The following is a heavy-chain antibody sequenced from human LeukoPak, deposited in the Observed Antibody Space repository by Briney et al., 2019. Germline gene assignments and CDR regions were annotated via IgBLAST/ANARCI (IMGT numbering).Heavy chain of an antibody. CDR2: ISGSGGST. Sequence: GGSLRLSCAASGFTFSSYAMSWVRQAPGKGLEWVSAISGSGGSTYYADSVKGRFTISRDNSKNTLYLQMNSLRAEDTAVYYCAKDHIGYSSSRYFDYWGQGTLVTVSS. V-gene: IGHV3-23*01. CDR3: AKDHIGYSSSRYFDY. CDR1: GFTFSSYA. J-gene: IGHJ4*02. D-gene: IGHD6-6*01.